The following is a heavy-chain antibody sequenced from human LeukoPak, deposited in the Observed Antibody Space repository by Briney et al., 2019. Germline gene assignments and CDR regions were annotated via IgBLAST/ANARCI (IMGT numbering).Heavy chain of an antibody. J-gene: IGHJ4*02. D-gene: IGHD6-19*01. CDR3: ARGWYNFDY. CDR2: INNSGDRR. V-gene: IGHV3-23*01. CDR1: GFIFSNYA. Sequence: PGGSLRLSCAASGFIFSNYAMSWVRQAPGKGLERVSGINNSGDRRFYADSVKGRFTISRDNSKNTLYLQMNSLRAEDTAVYYCARGWYNFDYWGQGTRVTVSS.